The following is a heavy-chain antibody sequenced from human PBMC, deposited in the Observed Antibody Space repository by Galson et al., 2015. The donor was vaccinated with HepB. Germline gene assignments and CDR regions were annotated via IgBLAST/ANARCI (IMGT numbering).Heavy chain of an antibody. CDR1: GLTFSTHS. D-gene: IGHD3-10*01. Sequence: SLRLSCAASGLTFSTHSLNWVRQAPGKGLVWVSRINADGSYKTDADSVKGRFTISRDNTKNTLYLQMNSLRGEDSAVYYCVRGGPGNTYYFPMDVWGQGTPVSVSS. V-gene: IGHV3-74*03. CDR2: INADGSYK. CDR3: VRGGPGNTYYFPMDV. J-gene: IGHJ6*02.